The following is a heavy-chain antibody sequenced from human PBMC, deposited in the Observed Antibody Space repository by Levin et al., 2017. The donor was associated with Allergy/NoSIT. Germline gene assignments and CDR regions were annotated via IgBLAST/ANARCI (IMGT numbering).Heavy chain of an antibody. CDR3: ARDWDYYDSSGDNKVDAFDI. V-gene: IGHV3-21*01. J-gene: IGHJ3*02. Sequence: GESLKISCAASGFTFSSYSMNWVRQAPGKGLEWVSSISSSSSYIYYADSVKGRFTISRDNAKNSLYLQMNSLRAEDTAVYYCARDWDYYDSSGDNKVDAFDIWGQGTMVTVSS. CDR1: GFTFSSYS. CDR2: ISSSSSYI. D-gene: IGHD3-22*01.